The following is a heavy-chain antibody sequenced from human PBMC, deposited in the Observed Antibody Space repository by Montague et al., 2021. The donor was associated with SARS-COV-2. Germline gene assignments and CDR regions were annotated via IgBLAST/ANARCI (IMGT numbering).Heavy chain of an antibody. CDR3: ARHALGYFDWLNEGYFDS. CDR2: IYYSGST. V-gene: IGHV4-61*05. J-gene: IGHJ4*02. D-gene: IGHD3-9*01. Sequence: SETLSLTCTVSGGSISSSSYYWSWIRQPPGKGLEWIGYIYYSGSTNYNPSLKSRVTISVDTSKNQFSLKLISVTAADTAVYYCARHALGYFDWLNEGYFDSWGQGTLVTVSS. CDR1: GGSISSSSYY.